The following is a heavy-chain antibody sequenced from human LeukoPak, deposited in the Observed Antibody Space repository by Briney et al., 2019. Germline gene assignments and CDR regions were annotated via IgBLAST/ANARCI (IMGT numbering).Heavy chain of an antibody. Sequence: GRSLRLSCAASGFTFSSYGMHWVRQAPGKGLEWVAVISYDGSNKYYADSVKGRFTISRDNSKNTLYLQMNSLRAEDTAVYYCAKDRWDCYDRSRPFDYWDQGTLVTVSS. CDR1: GFTFSSYG. V-gene: IGHV3-30*18. CDR2: ISYDGSNK. CDR3: AKDRWDCYDRSRPFDY. J-gene: IGHJ4*02. D-gene: IGHD3-22*01.